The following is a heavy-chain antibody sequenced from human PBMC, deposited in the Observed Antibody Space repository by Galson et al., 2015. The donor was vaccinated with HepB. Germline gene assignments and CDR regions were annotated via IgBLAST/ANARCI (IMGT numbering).Heavy chain of an antibody. J-gene: IGHJ3*02. D-gene: IGHD3-3*01. Sequence: SLRLSCAASGFTFSSYAMHWVRQAPGKGLEWVAVISYDGSNKYYADSVKGRFTISRDNSKNTLYLQMNSLRAEDTAVYYCAKDFATYYDFWSGLRNAFDIWGQGTMVTVSS. CDR1: GFTFSSYA. V-gene: IGHV3-30-3*01. CDR3: AKDFATYYDFWSGLRNAFDI. CDR2: ISYDGSNK.